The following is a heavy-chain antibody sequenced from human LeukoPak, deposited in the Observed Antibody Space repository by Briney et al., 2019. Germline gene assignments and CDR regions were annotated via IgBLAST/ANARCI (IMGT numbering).Heavy chain of an antibody. CDR3: ARGGGYSSSWYLYNLDY. J-gene: IGHJ4*02. Sequence: GGSLRLSCAASGFTFSSHWMHWVRQAPGKGLVWVSRINSDGSSTSYADSVEGRFTISRKNAKNTLYVQVNSLRAEDTDVYYCARGGGYSSSWYLYNLDYWGQGTLVTVSS. CDR1: GFTFSSHW. CDR2: INSDGSST. D-gene: IGHD6-13*01. V-gene: IGHV3-74*01.